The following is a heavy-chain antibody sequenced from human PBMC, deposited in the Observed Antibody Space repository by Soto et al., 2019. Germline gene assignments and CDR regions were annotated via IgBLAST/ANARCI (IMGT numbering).Heavy chain of an antibody. V-gene: IGHV4-38-2*01. D-gene: IGHD3-3*01. Sequence: SETLSLTCAVSVGSIISNYWWAWIRQSPGKGLEWLGTISHNGNTYYNPSLKSRVTISVDTFKNQFSLRLTSVTAADTAVYYYARVPEMLTMFGVTGVRDYYFDYWGQGTLVTVSS. CDR3: ARVPEMLTMFGVTGVRDYYFDY. CDR2: ISHNGNT. J-gene: IGHJ4*02. CDR1: VGSIISNYW.